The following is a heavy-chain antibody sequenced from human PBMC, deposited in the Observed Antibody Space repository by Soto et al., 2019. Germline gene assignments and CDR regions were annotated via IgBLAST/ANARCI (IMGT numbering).Heavy chain of an antibody. V-gene: IGHV4-31*11. D-gene: IGHD3-10*01. Sequence: PSETLSLTCAVYGGSFSGYYWSWIRQHPGKGLEWIGYIYYSGSTYYNPSLKSRVTISVDTSKNQFSLKLSSVTAADTAVYYCARDTNYYGSGSYYNTFNWFDPWGQGTLVTVSS. J-gene: IGHJ5*02. CDR1: GGSFSGYY. CDR2: IYYSGST. CDR3: ARDTNYYGSGSYYNTFNWFDP.